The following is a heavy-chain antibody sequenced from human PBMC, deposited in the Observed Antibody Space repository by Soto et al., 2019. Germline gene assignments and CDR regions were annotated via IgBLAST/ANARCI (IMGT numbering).Heavy chain of an antibody. CDR2: ISAYNGNT. Sequence: QVQLVQSGAEVKKPGASVKVSCKASGYTFTRYGISWVRQAPGQGLEWMGWISAYNGNTNYAQKLQGRVTMTTDTSTSTAYMELRSLRSDDTAVYYCARDPSQYQLLYPYYYYYMDVWGKGTTVTVSS. V-gene: IGHV1-18*01. CDR1: GYTFTRYG. D-gene: IGHD2-2*02. CDR3: ARDPSQYQLLYPYYYYYMDV. J-gene: IGHJ6*03.